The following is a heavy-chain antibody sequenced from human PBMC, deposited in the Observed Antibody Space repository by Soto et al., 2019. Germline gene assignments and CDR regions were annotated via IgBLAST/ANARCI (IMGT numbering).Heavy chain of an antibody. Sequence: PSETLSLTCTVSGGSISSLYWSWIRQPPGKGLERIGYIYYTGSINYNPSLKSRVTISVDTPKNQFSLKVSSVTAADTAVYYCARALVTGTTGSLDWFDPWGQGTLVTVSS. CDR3: ARALVTGTTGSLDWFDP. CDR2: IYYTGSI. J-gene: IGHJ5*02. V-gene: IGHV4-59*11. CDR1: GGSISSLY. D-gene: IGHD1-20*01.